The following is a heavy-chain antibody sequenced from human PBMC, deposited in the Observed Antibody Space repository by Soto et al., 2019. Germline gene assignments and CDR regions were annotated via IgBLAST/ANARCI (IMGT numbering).Heavy chain of an antibody. J-gene: IGHJ4*01. CDR2: ISGSGGST. CDR3: ARGTIVARQHLDY. V-gene: IGHV3-23*01. D-gene: IGHD6-6*01. CDR1: GFTFSSYA. Sequence: GGSLRLSCAASGFTFSSYAMSWVRQAPGKGLEWVSAISGSGGSTYYADSVKGRFTISRDNSKNTLYLQMDSLRVEDTAVYYCARGTIVARQHLDYCGQGTLATVYS.